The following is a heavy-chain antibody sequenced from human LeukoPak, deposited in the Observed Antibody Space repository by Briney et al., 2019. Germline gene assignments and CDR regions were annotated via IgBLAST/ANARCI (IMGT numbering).Heavy chain of an antibody. Sequence: SETLSLTCAVYGGSLSGYYWSWIRQPPGKGLEWIGEINHSGSTNYNPSLKSRVTISVDTSKNQFSLKLSSVTAADTAVYYCARSADHWGQGTLVTVSS. CDR3: ARSADH. CDR1: GGSLSGYY. J-gene: IGHJ4*02. V-gene: IGHV4-34*01. CDR2: INHSGST.